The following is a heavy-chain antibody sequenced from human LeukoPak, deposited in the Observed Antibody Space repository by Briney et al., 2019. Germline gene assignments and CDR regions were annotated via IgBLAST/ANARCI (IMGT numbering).Heavy chain of an antibody. CDR1: GGSISSDHW. Sequence: TSSETLSLTCAVSGGSISSDHWWSWVRQPPGKGLEWIGEIHRSGSTNYNPSLKSRVTISVDKFKNQFSLKLSSVTAADTAVYYCASKLTAVAGYFDYWGQGTLVTVSS. J-gene: IGHJ4*02. CDR3: ASKLTAVAGYFDY. D-gene: IGHD6-19*01. V-gene: IGHV4-4*02. CDR2: IHRSGST.